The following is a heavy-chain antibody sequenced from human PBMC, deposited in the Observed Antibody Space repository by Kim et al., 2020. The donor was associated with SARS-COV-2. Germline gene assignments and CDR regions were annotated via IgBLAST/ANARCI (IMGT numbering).Heavy chain of an antibody. D-gene: IGHD1-26*01. Sequence: SETLSLTCAVSGGSISSSNWWSWVRQPPGKGLEWIGEIYHSGSTNYNPSLKSRVTISVDKSKNQFSLKLSSVTAAATAVYYCARIRSGSYYVDGYFDYWGRGTLVTVSS. CDR1: GGSISSSNW. V-gene: IGHV4-4*02. J-gene: IGHJ4*02. CDR2: IYHSGST. CDR3: ARIRSGSYYVDGYFDY.